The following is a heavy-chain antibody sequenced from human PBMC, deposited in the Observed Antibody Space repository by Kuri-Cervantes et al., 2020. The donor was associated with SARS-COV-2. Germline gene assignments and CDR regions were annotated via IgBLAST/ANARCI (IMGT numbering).Heavy chain of an antibody. V-gene: IGHV1-2*02. CDR1: GYTFTGYY. Sequence: ASVKVSCKASGYTFTGYYMHWVRQAPGQGLEWMGWINPNSGGTNYAQKFQGRVTMTRDTSISTAYMELSRLRSDDTAVYYCARLEPVIMSEKAFDIWGQGTMVTVSS. D-gene: IGHD3-3*01. J-gene: IGHJ3*02. CDR3: ARLEPVIMSEKAFDI. CDR2: INPNSGGT.